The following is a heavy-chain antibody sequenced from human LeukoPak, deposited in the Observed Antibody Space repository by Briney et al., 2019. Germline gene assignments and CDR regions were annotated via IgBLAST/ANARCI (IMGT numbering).Heavy chain of an antibody. J-gene: IGHJ3*02. CDR3: ARGGFNVAGVQEFNAFDI. CDR1: GFTFSSYA. V-gene: IGHV3-30*04. CDR2: ISYDGSNT. Sequence: GRSLRLSCAASGFTFSSYAMHWVRQAPGKGLEWVAGISYDGSNTNYADSVKGRFTISRDNSKNTLYLQMNSLRAEDTAVYYCARGGFNVAGVQEFNAFDIWGQGTMVTVSS. D-gene: IGHD6-19*01.